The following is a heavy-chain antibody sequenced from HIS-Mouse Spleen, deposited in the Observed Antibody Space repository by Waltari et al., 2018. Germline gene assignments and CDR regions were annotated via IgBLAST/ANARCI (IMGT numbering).Heavy chain of an antibody. CDR1: GGSISSSSYY. CDR3: ARGRVVVVPAAMPTFDY. V-gene: IGHV4-39*07. D-gene: IGHD2-2*01. Sequence: QLQLQESGPGLVKPSETLSLTCTVSGGSISSSSYYWGWIRQPPGKGLEWIGSIYYSGSTSHHPALKSRVTISVDTSKNQCSLKLSSVTAADTAVYYCARGRVVVVPAAMPTFDYWGQGTLVTVSS. CDR2: IYYSGST. J-gene: IGHJ4*02.